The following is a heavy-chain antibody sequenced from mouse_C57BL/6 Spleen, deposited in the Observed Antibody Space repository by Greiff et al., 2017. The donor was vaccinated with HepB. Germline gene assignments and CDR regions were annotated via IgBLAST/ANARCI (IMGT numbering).Heavy chain of an antibody. CDR2: IYPGDGDT. CDR3: ARGDYVAWFAY. Sequence: QVQLKESGAELVKPGASVKISCKASGYAFSSYWMNWVKQRPGKGLEWIGQIYPGDGDTNYNGKFKGKATLTADKSSSTAYMQRSSLTSEDSAVYFCARGDYVAWFAYWGQGTLVTVSA. CDR1: GYAFSSYW. V-gene: IGHV1-80*01. J-gene: IGHJ3*01. D-gene: IGHD2-4*01.